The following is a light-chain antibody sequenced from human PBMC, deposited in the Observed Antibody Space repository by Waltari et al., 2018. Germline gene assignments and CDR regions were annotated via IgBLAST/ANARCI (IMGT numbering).Light chain of an antibody. CDR2: DVA. V-gene: IGLV2-14*03. J-gene: IGLJ3*02. CDR1: SSDIGAFNY. Sequence: QSALTQPPSVSGSPGQSLTISCTGTSSDIGAFNYVSCYQQHPGKAPKLLIFDVANRPSGVAYRFSGSESGNTTSLTISGLQAEDEAYYHCASFISGSTSSVLFGGGTKLTVL. CDR3: ASFISGSTSSVL.